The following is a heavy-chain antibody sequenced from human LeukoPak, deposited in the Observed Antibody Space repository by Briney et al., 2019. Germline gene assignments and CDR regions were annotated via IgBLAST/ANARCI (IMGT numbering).Heavy chain of an antibody. CDR1: GFTFSSYS. D-gene: IGHD3-10*01. CDR2: ISGSGAMT. CDR3: VKDRVDGSGSQFDS. J-gene: IGHJ4*02. Sequence: GGSLRLSCAASGFTFSSYSMIWVRQAPGKGLEWVSYISGSGAMTYYADSVKGRFTISRDNAMDTLYLQMNNLSADDTAVYYCVKDRVDGSGSQFDSWGQGSLVIVSS. V-gene: IGHV3-23*01.